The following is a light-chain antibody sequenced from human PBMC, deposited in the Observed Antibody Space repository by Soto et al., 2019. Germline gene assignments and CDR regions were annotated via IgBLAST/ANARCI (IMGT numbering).Light chain of an antibody. Sequence: EIVLTQSPGTLSLSPGERATLSCRASQSVSSSYVAWYQQKPGQAPRLIIYGASSRATSIPDRFSGSGSATDFTLTISRLEPEDFAVYFCQQYGRSPLTFGGGTKVEIK. V-gene: IGKV3-20*01. CDR1: QSVSSSY. J-gene: IGKJ4*01. CDR2: GAS. CDR3: QQYGRSPLT.